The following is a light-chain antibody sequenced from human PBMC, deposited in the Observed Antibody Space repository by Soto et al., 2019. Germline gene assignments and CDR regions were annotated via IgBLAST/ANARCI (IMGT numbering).Light chain of an antibody. V-gene: IGLV7-46*01. CDR3: LLSYSGARV. J-gene: IGLJ2*01. CDR2: DTT. Sequence: QAVVTQEPSLTVSPGGTVTLTCGSSTGAVTSGLYTYWFQQKPGQAPRTLIYDTTNKHSWTPARFSGSLLGGKAALTLSGAQPEDEADYYCLLSYSGARVFGGGTKVTVL. CDR1: TGAVTSGLY.